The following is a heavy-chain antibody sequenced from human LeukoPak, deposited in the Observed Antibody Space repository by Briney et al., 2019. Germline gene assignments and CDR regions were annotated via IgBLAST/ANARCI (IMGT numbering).Heavy chain of an antibody. Sequence: PGGSLRLSCAASGFTFSSYAMSWVRQAPGKGLEWVSAISGSGGSTYYADSVKGRFTISRDNSKNTLYLQMNSLRAEDTAVYYCAKGLAKGWYYDFWSGNDAFDIWGQGTMVTVYS. D-gene: IGHD3-3*01. J-gene: IGHJ3*02. CDR1: GFTFSSYA. CDR3: AKGLAKGWYYDFWSGNDAFDI. CDR2: ISGSGGST. V-gene: IGHV3-23*01.